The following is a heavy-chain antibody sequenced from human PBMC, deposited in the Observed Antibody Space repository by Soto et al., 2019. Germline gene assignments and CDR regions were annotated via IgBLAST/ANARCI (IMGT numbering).Heavy chain of an antibody. CDR3: AREGGSYVIDI. CDR2: INPSGGST. D-gene: IGHD1-26*01. Sequence: GASVKVSCTAPGYTFTSYYIHWVRQAPGQGLEWMGIINPSGGSTSYAQKFQGRVTMTRDTSTSTVYMELSSLRSEDTAVYYCAREGGSYVIDIWGQGTMVTVSS. CDR1: GYTFTSYY. V-gene: IGHV1-46*01. J-gene: IGHJ3*02.